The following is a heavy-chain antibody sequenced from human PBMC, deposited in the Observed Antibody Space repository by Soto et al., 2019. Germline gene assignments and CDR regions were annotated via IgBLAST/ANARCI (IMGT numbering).Heavy chain of an antibody. CDR2: IYYSGST. Sequence: PSETLSLTCTVSGDSISSSSYYWGWIRQPPGKGLEWIGNIYYSGSTYYNPSLKSRVTISVDTSKNQFSLKLSSVTAADTAVYYCARTVTMFGFGYWGQGTLVTVSS. CDR3: ARTVTMFGFGY. CDR1: GDSISSSSYY. D-gene: IGHD3-10*02. V-gene: IGHV4-39*01. J-gene: IGHJ4*02.